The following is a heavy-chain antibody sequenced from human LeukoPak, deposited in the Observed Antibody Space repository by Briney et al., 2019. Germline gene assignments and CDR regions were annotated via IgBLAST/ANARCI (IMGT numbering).Heavy chain of an antibody. CDR2: IYYSGST. CDR3: ARRGVCRSSTSCYPFDY. D-gene: IGHD2-2*01. V-gene: IGHV4-39*01. J-gene: IGHJ4*02. Sequence: SETLSLTCTVSGGSISSYYWGWIRQPPGKGLEWIGSIYYSGSTYYNPSLKSRVTISVDTSKNQFSLKLSSVTAADTAVYYCARRGVCRSSTSCYPFDYWGQGTLVTVSS. CDR1: GGSISSYY.